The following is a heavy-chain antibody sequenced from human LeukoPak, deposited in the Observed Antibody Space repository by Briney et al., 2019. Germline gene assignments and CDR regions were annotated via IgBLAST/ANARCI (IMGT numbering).Heavy chain of an antibody. D-gene: IGHD4-23*01. V-gene: IGHV4-59*08. CDR3: ARRRWGLDY. J-gene: IGHJ4*02. CDR2: IYYSGST. CDR1: GGTINSYY. Sequence: PSETLSHTCTVSGGTINSYYWSWIRQPPGKGLEWIGYIYYSGSTNYNPSLKSRVTISVDTSKNQFSLRLSSVTAADTAVYYCARRRWGLDYWGQGTLVTVSS.